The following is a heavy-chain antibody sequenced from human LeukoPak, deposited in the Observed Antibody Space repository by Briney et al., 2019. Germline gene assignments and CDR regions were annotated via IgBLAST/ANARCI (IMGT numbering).Heavy chain of an antibody. D-gene: IGHD3-9*01. CDR2: IQTDGSTK. V-gene: IGHV3-30*02. CDR1: GFTFSRYG. CDR3: AIEISRLVIHAFDL. Sequence: GESLRLSCVSSGFTFSRYGIHWVRQDPGKGLELVSFIQTDGSTKYYSDSVKGRFTISRDNPKNTVYLQMNSLSTEDTAVYYCAIEISRLVIHAFDLWGQGTMVTVSS. J-gene: IGHJ3*01.